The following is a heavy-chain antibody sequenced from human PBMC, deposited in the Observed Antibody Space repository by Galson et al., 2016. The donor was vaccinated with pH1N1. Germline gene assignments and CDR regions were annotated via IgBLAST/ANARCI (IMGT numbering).Heavy chain of an antibody. CDR2: IYPGDSDT. CDR1: GYTFSIYW. D-gene: IGHD4-17*01. Sequence: QSGAEVKEPGESLKISCQGSGYTFSIYWIAWVRQMPGKGLEWMGNIYPGDSDTKYSPSFQGHVTFSVDKSISTVYLQWSSLKASDTAIYFCARRSDDGVDYWGQGTLVTVSS. V-gene: IGHV5-51*03. CDR3: ARRSDDGVDY. J-gene: IGHJ4*02.